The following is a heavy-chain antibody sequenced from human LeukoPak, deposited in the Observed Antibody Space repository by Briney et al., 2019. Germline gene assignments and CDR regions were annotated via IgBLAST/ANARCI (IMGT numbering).Heavy chain of an antibody. D-gene: IGHD6-19*01. CDR2: ISAYNGNT. CDR1: GYTFTSYG. CDR3: ARDQYLAVAGTFGEQNWFDP. J-gene: IGHJ5*02. V-gene: IGHV1-18*01. Sequence: ASVKVSCKASGYTFTSYGISWVRQAPGQGLEWMGWISAYNGNTNYAQKPQGRVTMTTDTSTSTAYMELRSLRSDDTAVYYCARDQYLAVAGTFGEQNWFDPWGQGTLVTVSS.